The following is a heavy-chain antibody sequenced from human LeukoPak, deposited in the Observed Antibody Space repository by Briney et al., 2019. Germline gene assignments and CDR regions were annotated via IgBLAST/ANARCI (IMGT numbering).Heavy chain of an antibody. V-gene: IGHV4-61*05. CDR2: IYYSGST. CDR3: ARLTVPLRFDP. D-gene: IGHD2-2*01. J-gene: IGHJ5*02. CDR1: GGSISSSSYY. Sequence: PSETLSLTCTVSGGSISSSSYYWGWIRLPPGKGLEWIGYIYYSGSTNYNPSLKSRVTISVDTSKNQFSLKLNSVSAADTAVYYCARLTVPLRFDPWGQGTLVTVSS.